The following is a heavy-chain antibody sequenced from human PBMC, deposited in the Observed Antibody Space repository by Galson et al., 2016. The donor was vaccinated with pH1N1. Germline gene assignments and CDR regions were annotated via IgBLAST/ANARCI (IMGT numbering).Heavy chain of an antibody. J-gene: IGHJ4*02. D-gene: IGHD1-14*01. CDR1: EFTSSDYF. V-gene: IGHV3-11*03. Sequence: LRLSCAASEFTSSDYFMGWVRQAPGKGLEYISYISASGDYTNYAYSVKGRFTVSRDNDKKPMYLQINSLRVEDTAIYYCAGSPRRYHFDSWGQGILVAVSS. CDR2: ISASGDYT. CDR3: AGSPRRYHFDS.